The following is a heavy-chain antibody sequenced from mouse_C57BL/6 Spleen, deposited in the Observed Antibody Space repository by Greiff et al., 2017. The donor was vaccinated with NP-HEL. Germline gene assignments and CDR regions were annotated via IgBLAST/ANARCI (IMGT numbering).Heavy chain of an antibody. CDR2: IDPSDSET. V-gene: IGHV1-52*01. Sequence: QVQLQQPGAELVRPGSSVKLSCKASGYTFTSYWMHRVKQRPIQGLEWIGNIDPSDSETHYNQKFKDKATLTVDKSSSTAYMQLSSLTSDDSAVYYCARGANYDEDDYWGQGTTLTVSS. D-gene: IGHD2-4*01. J-gene: IGHJ2*01. CDR3: ARGANYDEDDY. CDR1: GYTFTSYW.